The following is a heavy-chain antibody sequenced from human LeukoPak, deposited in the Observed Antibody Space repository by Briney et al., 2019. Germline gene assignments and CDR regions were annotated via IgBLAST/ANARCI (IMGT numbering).Heavy chain of an antibody. D-gene: IGHD6-13*01. J-gene: IGHJ4*02. CDR1: GFSFSTYW. CDR3: ARDPESSSFDL. CDR2: IDQGGSVR. V-gene: IGHV3-7*01. Sequence: GGSPRLSCAASGFSFSTYWMSWVRQTPEKGLEFVANIDQGGSVRNYMDSLKGRCTISRDNAKKSLYLEINSLRADDTAVYYCARDPESSSFDLWGRGALVTVSS.